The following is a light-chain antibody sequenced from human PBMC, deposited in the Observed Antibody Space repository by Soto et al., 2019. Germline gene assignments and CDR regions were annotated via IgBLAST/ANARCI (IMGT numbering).Light chain of an antibody. V-gene: IGKV1-39*01. CDR1: QSISNH. Sequence: DIQMTQSPSSLSASVGDRVTITCRASQSISNHLNWYQQKPGKAPKLLINDASSLQSGVPSRFSGSGSGTEFTLTISSLQPDDFATYYCHQYNTYLLTFGGGTTVELK. CDR3: HQYNTYLLT. J-gene: IGKJ4*01. CDR2: DAS.